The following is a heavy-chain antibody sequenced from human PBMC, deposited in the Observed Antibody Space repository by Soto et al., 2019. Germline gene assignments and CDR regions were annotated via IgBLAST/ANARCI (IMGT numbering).Heavy chain of an antibody. D-gene: IGHD5-18*01. CDR2: KKQDGSEE. CDR3: ARGGFSYGTGIEH. V-gene: IGHV3-7*01. J-gene: IGHJ4*02. CDR1: GFSISRYW. Sequence: PGGSLRLSCAASGFSISRYWMSWFRQAPGKGLEWVADKKQDGSEEYYVDSVKGRFTVSRDNAKNSLYLQLTSLRVEDTALYYCARGGFSYGTGIEHWGQGTLVTVSS.